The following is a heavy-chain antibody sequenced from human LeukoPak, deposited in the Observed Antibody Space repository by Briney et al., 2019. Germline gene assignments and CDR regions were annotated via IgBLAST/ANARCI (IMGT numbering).Heavy chain of an antibody. CDR3: ARVISKGGSRQFQFDY. D-gene: IGHD2-21*01. CDR2: INPNSGGT. J-gene: IGHJ4*02. V-gene: IGHV1-2*02. CDR1: GYTFTGYY. Sequence: ASVKVSCKASGYTFTGYYMHWVRQAPGQGLEWMGWINPNSGGTNYAQKFQGRVTMTRDTSISTAYMELSRLRSDDTAVYYCARVISKGGSRQFQFDYWGQGTLVTVSS.